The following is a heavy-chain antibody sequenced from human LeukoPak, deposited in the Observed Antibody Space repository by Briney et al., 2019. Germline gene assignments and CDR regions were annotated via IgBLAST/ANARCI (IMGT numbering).Heavy chain of an antibody. CDR1: GFTFSSYW. J-gene: IGHJ4*02. Sequence: GGSLRLSCAASGFTFSSYWMSWVRQAPGKGLEWVANIKQDGSEKYYVDSVKGRFTISRDNAKNSLYLQMNSLRDEDTAVYYCARERYDYGDYVLDYWGQGTLVTVSS. V-gene: IGHV3-7*01. CDR2: IKQDGSEK. D-gene: IGHD4-17*01. CDR3: ARERYDYGDYVLDY.